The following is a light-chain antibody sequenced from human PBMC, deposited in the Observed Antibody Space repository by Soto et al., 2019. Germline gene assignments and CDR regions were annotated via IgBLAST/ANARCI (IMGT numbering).Light chain of an antibody. CDR2: RNN. Sequence: QSALTQPPSASGTPGQRVTISCPGSSSKIGSNYVYWYQQLPGTAPKLLIYRNNQRPSGVPDRFSGSKSGTSASLAISGLRSEVEADYYCAAWDDSLSALYVFGTGTKVTVL. CDR3: AAWDDSLSALYV. J-gene: IGLJ1*01. CDR1: SSKIGSNY. V-gene: IGLV1-47*01.